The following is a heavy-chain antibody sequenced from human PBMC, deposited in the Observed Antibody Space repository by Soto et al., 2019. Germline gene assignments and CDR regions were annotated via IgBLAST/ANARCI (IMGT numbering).Heavy chain of an antibody. D-gene: IGHD2-2*02. V-gene: IGHV4-59*01. Sequence: SETLSLTCTVSGGSISSYYWSWIRQPPGKGLEWIGYIYYSGSTNYNPSLKSRVTISVDTSKNQFSLKLRSVTAADTAVYYCARDTGGYQLLYTYAYGMDVWGQGTTVTVSS. J-gene: IGHJ6*02. CDR1: GGSISSYY. CDR3: ARDTGGYQLLYTYAYGMDV. CDR2: IYYSGST.